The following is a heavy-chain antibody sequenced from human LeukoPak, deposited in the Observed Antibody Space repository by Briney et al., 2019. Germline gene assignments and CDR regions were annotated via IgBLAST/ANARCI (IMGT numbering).Heavy chain of an antibody. CDR1: GGSFVRYA. CDR2: IVPILGTA. CDR3: ARSQGYSYGSSY. V-gene: IGHV1-69*13. Sequence: SVKVSCKAPGGSFVRYAISWVRQAPGQGLEWMGGIVPILGTANYAQKFQGRVTITADDSTGTAYMELTSLRSADTAVYYCARSQGYSYGSSYWGQGTLVTVSS. D-gene: IGHD5-18*01. J-gene: IGHJ4*02.